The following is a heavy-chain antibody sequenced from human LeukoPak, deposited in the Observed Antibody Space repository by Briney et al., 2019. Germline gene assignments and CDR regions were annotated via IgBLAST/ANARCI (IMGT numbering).Heavy chain of an antibody. J-gene: IGHJ4*02. CDR1: GGTFSSYA. D-gene: IGHD1-7*01. V-gene: IGHV1-69*05. CDR3: ARDWGGLGAGTEN. Sequence: GASVKVSRKASGGTFSSYAISWVRQAPGQGLEWMGGIIPIFGTANYAQKFQGRVTITTDESTSTAYMELSSLRSEDTAVYYCARDWGGLGAGTENWGQGTLVTVSS. CDR2: IIPIFGTA.